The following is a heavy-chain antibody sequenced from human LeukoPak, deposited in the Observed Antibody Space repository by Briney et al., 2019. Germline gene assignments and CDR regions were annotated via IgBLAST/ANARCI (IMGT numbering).Heavy chain of an antibody. V-gene: IGHV3-23*01. Sequence: GGSLRLSCAASGFTFSSYAMSWDRQAPGKGLEWVSAISGSGGSTYYADSVKGRFTISRDNSKNTLYLQMNSLRAEDTAVYYCARAGDYYDSSGYYPDYWGQGTLVTVSS. CDR1: GFTFSSYA. D-gene: IGHD3-22*01. CDR2: ISGSGGST. J-gene: IGHJ4*02. CDR3: ARAGDYYDSSGYYPDY.